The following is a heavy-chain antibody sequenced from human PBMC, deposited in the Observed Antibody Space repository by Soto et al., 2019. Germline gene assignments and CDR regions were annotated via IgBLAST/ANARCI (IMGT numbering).Heavy chain of an antibody. CDR2: INGGTGQT. CDR1: GYSFSTYA. V-gene: IGHV1-3*01. CDR3: ARGKGMEENYCYYGLDI. Sequence: ASVKVSCKASGYSFSTYAMHWVRQAPGQSLEWMGWINGGTGQTKFSQRFQDRITITRDTSASTAHMELSSLRSEDTAVYYCARGKGMEENYCYYGLDIWGQGTTVTAP. J-gene: IGHJ6*02. D-gene: IGHD1-1*01.